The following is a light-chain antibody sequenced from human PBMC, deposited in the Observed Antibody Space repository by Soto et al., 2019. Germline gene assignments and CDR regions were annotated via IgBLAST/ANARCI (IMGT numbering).Light chain of an antibody. V-gene: IGKV3-15*01. J-gene: IGKJ2*01. CDR1: QSVSTN. Sequence: EIVLTQSPGTLSVSPGERANLSCRASQSVSTNLAWFQQKPGQAPRRLIYGASTRATGIPARFSGSGSGTEFTLTINRLQSEELAVYYCQQSNNWPYTFGQGTKLEV. CDR3: QQSNNWPYT. CDR2: GAS.